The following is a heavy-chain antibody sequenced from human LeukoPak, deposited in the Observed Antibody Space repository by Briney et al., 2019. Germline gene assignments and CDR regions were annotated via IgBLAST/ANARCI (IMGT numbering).Heavy chain of an antibody. V-gene: IGHV1-58*02. D-gene: IGHD2-15*01. CDR2: IVVGSGNT. J-gene: IGHJ4*02. Sequence: ASVKVSCKASGFTFTSYAMQWVRQARGQRLEWIGWIVVGSGNTNYAQKFQERVTITRDMSTSTAYMELSSLRSEDTAVYYCAAGGRVGFDYWGQGTLVTVSS. CDR3: AAGGRVGFDY. CDR1: GFTFTSYA.